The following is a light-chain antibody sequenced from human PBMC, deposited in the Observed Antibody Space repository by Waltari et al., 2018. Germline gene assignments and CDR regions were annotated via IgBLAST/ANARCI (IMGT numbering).Light chain of an antibody. CDR2: GSS. V-gene: IGLV1-40*01. J-gene: IGLJ3*02. CDR1: GSNIGAGYD. Sequence: QSVLTQPPSVSGAPGQRVTISCTGSGSNIGAGYDVHWYQQLPRAAPKLSIYGSSVRPVGFPDRFFGSTSGTSAALAITGLQAEDEADYYCQSYDTSLSVVFGGGTKLTVL. CDR3: QSYDTSLSVV.